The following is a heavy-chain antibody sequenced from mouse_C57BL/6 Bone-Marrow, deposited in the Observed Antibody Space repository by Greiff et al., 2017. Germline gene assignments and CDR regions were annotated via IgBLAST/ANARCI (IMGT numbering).Heavy chain of an antibody. Sequence: VQLQQSGAELVRPGASVQLSCTASGFNIKDDYMHWVKQRPEQGLEWIGWIDPENGDTEYASKFQGKATITADTSSNTAYLQLSSLTSEDTAVYYWTYGNDWFAYWGQGTLVTVSA. CDR2: IDPENGDT. CDR3: TYGNDWFAY. CDR1: GFNIKDDY. J-gene: IGHJ3*01. D-gene: IGHD2-1*01. V-gene: IGHV14-4*01.